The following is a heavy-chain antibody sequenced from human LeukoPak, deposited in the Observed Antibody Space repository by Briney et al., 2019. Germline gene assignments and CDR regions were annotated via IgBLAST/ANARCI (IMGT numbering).Heavy chain of an antibody. CDR2: INHSGST. CDR3: ARGFKVTMVRGAVGFDP. CDR1: GGSFSGYY. J-gene: IGHJ5*02. Sequence: PSETLSLTCAVYGGSFSGYYWSWIRQPPGKGLEWIGEINHSGSTNYNPSLKSRVTISVDTSKNQFSLKLSSVTAADTAVYYCARGFKVTMVRGAVGFDPWGQGTLVTVSS. D-gene: IGHD3-10*01. V-gene: IGHV4-34*01.